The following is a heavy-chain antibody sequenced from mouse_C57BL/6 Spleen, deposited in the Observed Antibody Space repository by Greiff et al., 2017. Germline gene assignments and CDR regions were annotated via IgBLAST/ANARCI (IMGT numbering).Heavy chain of an antibody. J-gene: IGHJ4*01. V-gene: IGHV1-64*01. CDR3: ARLGVTTGDYYAMDY. CDR1: GYTFTSYW. CDR2: IHPNSGST. D-gene: IGHD2-2*01. Sequence: VQLQQPGAELVKPGASVKLSCKASGYTFTSYWMHWVKQRPGQGLEWIGMIHPNSGSTNYNEKFKSKATLTVDKSSSTAYMQLSSLTSEDSAVYYCARLGVTTGDYYAMDYWVKEPQSPSPQ.